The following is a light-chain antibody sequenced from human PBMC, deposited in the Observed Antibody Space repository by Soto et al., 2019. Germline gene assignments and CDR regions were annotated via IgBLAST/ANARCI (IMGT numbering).Light chain of an antibody. V-gene: IGLV1-40*01. CDR3: QSYDSSLRGV. J-gene: IGLJ3*02. Sequence: QSVLTQPPSVTGAPGQRVTISCTGSHSDIGAGYGVHWYQQFPHSAPKLLIYDTTNRPSGVPDRFSGSRSGTSASLAITGLQAEDEADYYCQSYDSSLRGVFGGGTKLTVL. CDR2: DTT. CDR1: HSDIGAGYG.